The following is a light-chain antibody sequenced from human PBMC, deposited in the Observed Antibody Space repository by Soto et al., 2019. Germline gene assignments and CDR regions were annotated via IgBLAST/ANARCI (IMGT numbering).Light chain of an antibody. CDR3: AGWDDSLNGWV. CDR2: SNN. J-gene: IGLJ3*02. Sequence: QSVLTQPPSVSATPGQRVTISCSGRTSNIGTNTVNWYQQLPGTAPKLLIYSNNERPSGIPDRFSGSKSGTSASLAISGLQSEDEADYYCAGWDDSLNGWVFGGGTKVTVL. CDR1: TSNIGTNT. V-gene: IGLV1-44*01.